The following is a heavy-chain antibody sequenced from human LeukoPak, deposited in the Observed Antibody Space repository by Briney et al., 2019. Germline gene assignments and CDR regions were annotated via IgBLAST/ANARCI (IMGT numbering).Heavy chain of an antibody. Sequence: SETLSLTCAVYGGSFSGYYWSWIRQPPGKGLEWIGDINHSGSTNYNPSLKSRVTISVDTSKNQFSLKLSSVTAADTAVYYCARGKGFGSGSYYRPSAFDIWGQGTMVTVSS. CDR2: INHSGST. J-gene: IGHJ3*02. V-gene: IGHV4-34*01. CDR3: ARGKGFGSGSYYRPSAFDI. D-gene: IGHD3-10*01. CDR1: GGSFSGYY.